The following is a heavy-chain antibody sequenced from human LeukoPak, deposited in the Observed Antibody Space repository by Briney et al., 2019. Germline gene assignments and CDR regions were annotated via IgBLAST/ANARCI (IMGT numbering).Heavy chain of an antibody. CDR1: GGTFRSSA. J-gene: IGHJ4*02. V-gene: IGHV1-69*13. Sequence: SVKVSCKVSGGTFRSSATNWVRQAPGQGLEWMGGTIPFYGATNYAQKFQGRVTITADESTGTVYMELRSLRSEDTAVYYCARMQGYAYSDYWGQGTLVTVSS. CDR3: ARMQGYAYSDY. D-gene: IGHD2-15*01. CDR2: TIPFYGAT.